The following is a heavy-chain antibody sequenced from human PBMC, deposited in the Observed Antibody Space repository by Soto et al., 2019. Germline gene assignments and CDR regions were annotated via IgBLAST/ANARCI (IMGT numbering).Heavy chain of an antibody. J-gene: IGHJ4*02. Sequence: LSLTCAISGDSVSSNSAAWNWIRQSPSRGLEWLGRTYYRSKWYNDYAVSVKSRITINPDTSKNQFSLQLNSVTPEDTAVYYCARDRAFGTAAMYYFDYWGQGTLVTVSS. V-gene: IGHV6-1*01. CDR1: GDSVSSNSAA. D-gene: IGHD2-2*01. CDR3: ARDRAFGTAAMYYFDY. CDR2: TYYRSKWYN.